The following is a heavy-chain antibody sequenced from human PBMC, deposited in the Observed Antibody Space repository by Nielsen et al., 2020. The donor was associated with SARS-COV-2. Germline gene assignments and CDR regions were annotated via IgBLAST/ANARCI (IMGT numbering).Heavy chain of an antibody. Sequence: SETLSLTCTVSGGSISSGDYYWSWIRQPPGKGLEWIGYIYYSGSTYYNPSLKSRVTISVDTSKNQFSLKLTSVTAADTAVYYCARVRAASGNYDYYGMDVWGQGTTVTVSS. CDR1: GGSISSGDYY. J-gene: IGHJ6*02. CDR3: ARVRAASGNYDYYGMDV. D-gene: IGHD6-13*01. V-gene: IGHV4-30-4*01. CDR2: IYYSGST.